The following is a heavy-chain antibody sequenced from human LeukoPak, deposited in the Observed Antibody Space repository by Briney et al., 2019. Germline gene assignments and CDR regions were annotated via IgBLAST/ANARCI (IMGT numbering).Heavy chain of an antibody. CDR3: ARRPEVDFFDY. D-gene: IGHD5-12*01. V-gene: IGHV4-39*01. CDR1: GGSISSSSYY. Sequence: SETLFLTCTVSGGSISSSSYYWGWIRQPPGKGLEWIGSIYYSGSTYYNPSLKSRVTISVDTSKNQFSLKLSSVTAADTAVYYCARRPEVDFFDYWGQGTLVTVSS. CDR2: IYYSGST. J-gene: IGHJ4*02.